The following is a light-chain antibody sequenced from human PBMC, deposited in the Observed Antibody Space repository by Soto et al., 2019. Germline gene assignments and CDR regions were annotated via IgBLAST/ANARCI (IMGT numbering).Light chain of an antibody. V-gene: IGLV2-14*01. Sequence: QSALTQPASVSGSPGQSITISCTGTSSDVGGYNYVSWYQQHPGKATKLMIYEVSNRPSGVSNRFSGSKSGNTASLSISGLQAEDEADFYCSSYTSSSPHVVFGGGTKVTVL. CDR2: EVS. J-gene: IGLJ2*01. CDR1: SSDVGGYNY. CDR3: SSYTSSSPHVV.